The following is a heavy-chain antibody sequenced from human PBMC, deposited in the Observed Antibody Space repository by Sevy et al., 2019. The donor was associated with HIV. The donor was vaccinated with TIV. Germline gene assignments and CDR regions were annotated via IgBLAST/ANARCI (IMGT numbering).Heavy chain of an antibody. Sequence: ASVKVSCKASGYSFTGYFIHWVRQAPGQGLEWMGIINPSGGSTSYAQKFQDRVTMIRDTSTTTVYMELSSLRSEDTAVYFCARLRACGGDCYYYDFWGQGTLVTVSS. D-gene: IGHD2-21*02. CDR1: GYSFTGYF. J-gene: IGHJ4*02. V-gene: IGHV1-46*01. CDR3: ARLRACGGDCYYYDF. CDR2: INPSGGST.